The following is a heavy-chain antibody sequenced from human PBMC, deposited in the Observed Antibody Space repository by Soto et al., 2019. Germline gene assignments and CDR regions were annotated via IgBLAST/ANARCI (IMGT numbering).Heavy chain of an antibody. CDR3: AKVRLTTVTTGVDY. V-gene: IGHV3-30*18. J-gene: IGHJ4*02. D-gene: IGHD4-17*01. CDR1: GFTFSSYG. CDR2: ISYDGSNK. Sequence: PGGSLRLSCAASGFTFSSYGMHWVRQAPGKGLEWVAVISYDGSNKYYADSVKGRFTISRDNSKNTLYLQMNSLRAEDTAVYYCAKVRLTTVTTGVDYWGQGPLVTVSS.